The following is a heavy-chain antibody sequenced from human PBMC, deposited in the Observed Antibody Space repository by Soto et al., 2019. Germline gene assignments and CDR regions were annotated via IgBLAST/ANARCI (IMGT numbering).Heavy chain of an antibody. Sequence: EVQLLESGGGSVQPGGSLRLSCAASGFTFSNYGMSWVRQAPGKGLEWVAAVSDNGGRTRYADSVKGRFTISRDNSQNTLDLQMLSLRADDTAIYYCAKDYWNPRYFDNWGQGTLVTGSS. CDR3: AKDYWNPRYFDN. D-gene: IGHD1-1*01. V-gene: IGHV3-23*01. J-gene: IGHJ4*02. CDR2: VSDNGGRT. CDR1: GFTFSNYG.